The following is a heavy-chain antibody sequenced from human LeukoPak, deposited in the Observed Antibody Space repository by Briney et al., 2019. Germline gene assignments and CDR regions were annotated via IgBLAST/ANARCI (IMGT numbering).Heavy chain of an antibody. CDR1: GGSISSGSYY. Sequence: SQTLSLTCTVSGGSISSGSYYWSWIRQPAGKGLEWIGRIYTSGSTNYNPSLKSRVTISVDTSKNLFSLKLSSVTAADTAVYYCASTGIAAAGSDYWGQGTLVTVSS. CDR3: ASTGIAAAGSDY. J-gene: IGHJ4*02. V-gene: IGHV4-61*02. CDR2: IYTSGST. D-gene: IGHD6-13*01.